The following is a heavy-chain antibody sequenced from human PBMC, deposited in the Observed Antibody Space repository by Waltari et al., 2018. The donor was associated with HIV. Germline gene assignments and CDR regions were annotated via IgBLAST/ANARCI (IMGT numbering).Heavy chain of an antibody. CDR2: IWDYGNKG. CDR3: ARAHCSTTSCYYYGMDV. V-gene: IGHV3-33*01. D-gene: IGHD2-2*01. CDR1: GFIFNTYG. J-gene: IGHJ6*02. Sequence: QVQLVESGGGVVQPGRSLRLSCGASGFIFNTYGMHWVRQAQGKGLEWVACIWDYGNKGYYADAVKGRFTISRDNSNNMVYLQMNNLRVEDTAMYYCARAHCSTTSCYYYGMDVWGQGTTVNVSS.